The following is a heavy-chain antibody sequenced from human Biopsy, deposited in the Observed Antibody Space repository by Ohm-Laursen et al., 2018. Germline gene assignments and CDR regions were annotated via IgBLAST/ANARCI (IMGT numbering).Heavy chain of an antibody. V-gene: IGHV4-59*01. CDR2: IYYTGHT. CDR3: ARLTGDPSY. CDR1: GGSIKSYY. Sequence: TLSLTCPVSGGSIKSYYWNWIRQSPGKGLEWIGFIYYTGHTNYNPSLKSRATISVDTSKNQFSLKVISVTAADTAVYYCARLTGDPSYWGQGILVTVPS. J-gene: IGHJ4*02. D-gene: IGHD7-27*01.